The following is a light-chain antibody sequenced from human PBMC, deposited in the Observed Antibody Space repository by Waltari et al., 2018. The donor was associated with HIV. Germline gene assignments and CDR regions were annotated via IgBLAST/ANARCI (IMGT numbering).Light chain of an antibody. V-gene: IGKV1-39*01. J-gene: IGKJ1*01. CDR1: QSISSY. CDR2: AAS. Sequence: DIQMTQSPSSLSASVGDRVTITCRASQSISSYLNWYQQKPGKAPKLLIYAASSLQSWVPSRFSGSGSGTDFPLTISSLQPEDFATYYCQQSYGTPRTFGQGTKVEIK. CDR3: QQSYGTPRT.